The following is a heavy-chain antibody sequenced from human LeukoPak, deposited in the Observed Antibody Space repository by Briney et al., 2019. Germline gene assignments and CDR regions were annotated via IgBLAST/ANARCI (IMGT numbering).Heavy chain of an antibody. Sequence: GGSLRLSCAASGFTFNSVWMHWVRQAPGKGLVWVSDMNEYATTRRYADSVKGRFTIPRDNAKNTLYLQMNNLRAGDTAMYFCAREGVQPVDYWGQGTLVIVSS. CDR1: GFTFNSVW. J-gene: IGHJ4*02. CDR3: AREGVQPVDY. CDR2: MNEYATTR. V-gene: IGHV3-74*01. D-gene: IGHD3-10*01.